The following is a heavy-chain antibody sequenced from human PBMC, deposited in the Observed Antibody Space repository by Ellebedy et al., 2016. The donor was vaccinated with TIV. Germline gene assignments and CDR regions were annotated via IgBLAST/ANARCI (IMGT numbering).Heavy chain of an antibody. J-gene: IGHJ4*02. V-gene: IGHV5-51*01. Sequence: GESLKISCQGSGYRFTGYWTGWVRQMPEKGLEWMGIIFPGASDTRYSPSFQGQVTISADKSTATAYLQWTSLKASDSAMYYCARGSWREVSTWFENWGQGTLVTVSS. CDR1: GYRFTGYW. CDR3: ARGSWREVSTWFEN. D-gene: IGHD3-16*02. CDR2: IFPGASDT.